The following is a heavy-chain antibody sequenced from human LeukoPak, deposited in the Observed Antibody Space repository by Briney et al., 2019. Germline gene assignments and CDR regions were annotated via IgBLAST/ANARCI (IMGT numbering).Heavy chain of an antibody. V-gene: IGHV4-34*01. J-gene: IGHJ6*02. CDR1: GGSFSGYY. CDR3: ARFKSVVVPAHYYYGMDV. D-gene: IGHD2-2*01. Sequence: SETLSLTCAVYGGSFSGYYWSWIRQPPGKGLEWIGEINHSGSTNYNPSLKSRVTISVDTSKNQFSLKLSSVTAADTAVYYCARFKSVVVPAHYYYGMDVWGQGTTVTVSS. CDR2: INHSGST.